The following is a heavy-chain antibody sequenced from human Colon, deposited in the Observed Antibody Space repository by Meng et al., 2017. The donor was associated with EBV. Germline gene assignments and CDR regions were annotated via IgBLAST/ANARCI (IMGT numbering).Heavy chain of an antibody. V-gene: IGHV3-53*01. Sequence: EVQLVGSGGGLFHPGGSLRLSCAASGFTVSSNYMTWVRQAPGKGLEWVSVIYSGGGTYLADSVKGRFTISRDNSKNTLYLQMNSLRAEDTAVYYCARYGDYAPKDWGQGTLVTVSS. CDR1: GFTVSSNY. CDR2: IYSGGGT. J-gene: IGHJ4*02. D-gene: IGHD4-17*01. CDR3: ARYGDYAPKD.